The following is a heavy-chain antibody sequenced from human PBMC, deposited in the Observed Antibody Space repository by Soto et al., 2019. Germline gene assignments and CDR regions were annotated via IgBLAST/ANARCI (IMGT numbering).Heavy chain of an antibody. D-gene: IGHD6-13*01. J-gene: IGHJ5*02. CDR1: GGSFGGYY. V-gene: IGHV4-34*01. Sequence: SETLSLTCAVYGGSFGGYYWSWIRQPPGKGLEWIGEINHSGSTNYNPSLKSRVTISVDTSKNQFSLKLSSVTAADTAVYYCARGRVFSSWYVGRFDPWGQGTLVTVSS. CDR3: ARGRVFSSWYVGRFDP. CDR2: INHSGST.